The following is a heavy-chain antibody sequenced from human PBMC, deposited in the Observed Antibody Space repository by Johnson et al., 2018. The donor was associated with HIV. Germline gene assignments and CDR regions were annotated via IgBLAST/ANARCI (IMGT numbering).Heavy chain of an antibody. D-gene: IGHD5-18*01. V-gene: IGHV3-30*19. Sequence: QVQLVESGGGVVQPGGSLRLSCAASGFTFSSYGMHWVRQAPGKGLEWVAVVPDDGDNKYYADSVKGRFTLSRDNSKNTLYLQMNSLRAEDTAIYYCARGQLWLLDDALDIWGQGTMVTVSS. CDR3: ARGQLWLLDDALDI. CDR1: GFTFSSYG. CDR2: VPDDGDNK. J-gene: IGHJ3*02.